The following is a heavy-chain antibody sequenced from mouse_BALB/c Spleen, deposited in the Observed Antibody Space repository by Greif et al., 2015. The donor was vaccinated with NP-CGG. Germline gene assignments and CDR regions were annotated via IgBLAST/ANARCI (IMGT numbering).Heavy chain of an antibody. CDR1: GYAFTNYL. CDR3: ARSRYGSSYYAMDY. V-gene: IGHV1-54*01. CDR2: INPGSGGT. D-gene: IGHD1-1*01. J-gene: IGHJ4*01. Sequence: VQLQQSGAELVRPGTSVKVSCKASGYAFTNYLIEWVKQRPGQGLEWIGVINPGSGGTNYNEKFKCKATLTADKSSSTAYMQLSSLTSDDSAVYFCARSRYGSSYYAMDYWGQGTSVTVSS.